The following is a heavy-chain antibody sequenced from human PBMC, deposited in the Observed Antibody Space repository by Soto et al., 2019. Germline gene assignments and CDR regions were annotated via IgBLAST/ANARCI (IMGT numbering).Heavy chain of an antibody. D-gene: IGHD4-4*01. CDR1: GFTFSSHA. CDR3: ARHVASTVTTSDWFDP. Sequence: PGGSLRLSCAASGFTFSSHAMHWVRQAPGKGLEWVAIISYDGSTTYHADSVKGRFAISRDNSKNTLYLQMNSLRTDDTAVYFCARHVASTVTTSDWFDPWGQGTLVTVSS. CDR2: ISYDGSTT. V-gene: IGHV3-30*09. J-gene: IGHJ5*02.